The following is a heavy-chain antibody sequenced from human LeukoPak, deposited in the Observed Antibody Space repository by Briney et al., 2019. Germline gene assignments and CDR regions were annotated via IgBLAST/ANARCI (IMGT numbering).Heavy chain of an antibody. D-gene: IGHD2-15*01. CDR2: IYYSGST. CDR1: GGSISCGDYY. V-gene: IGHV4-30-4*01. Sequence: PSETLSLTCTVSGGSISCGDYYWSWIRQPPGKGLKWIGYIYYSGSTYYNPSLKSRVTISVDTSKNQFSLKLSSVTAADTAVYYCARDTPTAFDIWGQGTMVTVSS. CDR3: ARDTPTAFDI. J-gene: IGHJ3*02.